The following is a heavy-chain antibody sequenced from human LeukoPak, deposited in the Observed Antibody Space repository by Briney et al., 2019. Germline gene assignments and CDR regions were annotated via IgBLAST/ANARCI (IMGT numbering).Heavy chain of an antibody. V-gene: IGHV3-30*04. CDR3: GRDAGTGGTYFDY. D-gene: IGHD1-1*01. Sequence: PGRSLRLTCAASGFIFGAYALHWVRQAPGKGLEWVAVISYDGSNKYYVDSVKGRITISRDKSKNTVYLQMNSLRVEDTAVYYCGRDAGTGGTYFDYWGQGTLVTVSS. CDR2: ISYDGSNK. J-gene: IGHJ4*02. CDR1: GFIFGAYA.